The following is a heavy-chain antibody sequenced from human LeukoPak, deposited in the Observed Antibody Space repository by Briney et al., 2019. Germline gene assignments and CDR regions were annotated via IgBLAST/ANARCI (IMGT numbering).Heavy chain of an antibody. V-gene: IGHV1-8*03. Sequence: ASVKVSCKASGYTFTSYDINWVRQATGQGLEWMGWMNPNSGDTAYAQKFQDRVTITRNTSISTAYMELSSLRSEDTAVCFCARGGKWLVPDYWGQGSLVTVSS. D-gene: IGHD6-19*01. CDR1: GYTFTSYD. J-gene: IGHJ4*02. CDR3: ARGGKWLVPDY. CDR2: MNPNSGDT.